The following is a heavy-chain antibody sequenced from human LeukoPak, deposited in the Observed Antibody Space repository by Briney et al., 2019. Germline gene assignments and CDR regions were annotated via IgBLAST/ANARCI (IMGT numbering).Heavy chain of an antibody. V-gene: IGHV3-7*01. CDR3: ARDRVNYFDY. CDR2: INQDGSEK. CDR1: GFTFRSAS. D-gene: IGHD3-10*01. Sequence: GGSLRLSCAASGFTFRSASMNWVRQAPGKGLEWVANINQDGSEKSYVDSVKGRFTISRDNAKKSLYLQMNSLRAEDTAVYYCARDRVNYFDYWGQGTLVTVSS. J-gene: IGHJ4*02.